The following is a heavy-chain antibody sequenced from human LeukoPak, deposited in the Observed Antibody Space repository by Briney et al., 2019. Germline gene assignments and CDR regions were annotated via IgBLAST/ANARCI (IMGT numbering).Heavy chain of an antibody. J-gene: IGHJ5*02. CDR3: ARSMVRGVIINWFDP. D-gene: IGHD3-10*01. CDR1: GGSISSYY. Sequence: SETLSLTCTVSGGSISSYYWSWIRRPPGKGLEWIGYIYYSGSTNYNPSLKSRVTISVDTSKNQFSLKLSSVTAADTAVYYCARSMVRGVIINWFDPWGQGTLVTVSS. V-gene: IGHV4-59*01. CDR2: IYYSGST.